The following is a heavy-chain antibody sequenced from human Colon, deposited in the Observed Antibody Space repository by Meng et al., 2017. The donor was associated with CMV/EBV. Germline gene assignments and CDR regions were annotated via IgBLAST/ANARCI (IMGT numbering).Heavy chain of an antibody. D-gene: IGHD5-24*01. J-gene: IGHJ2*01. V-gene: IGHV4-39*07. Sequence: QVPLQEPGPGLVKPSETLSLTCTVSGDSISGRSYYWGWIRQPSGKGLEWIASIYYTGNDYHNPSLKSRVTISIDTSNNQFSLRLTSVTAADTAVYYCARMALHWYFDLWGRGTLVTVSS. CDR2: IYYTGND. CDR3: ARMALHWYFDL. CDR1: GDSISGRSYY.